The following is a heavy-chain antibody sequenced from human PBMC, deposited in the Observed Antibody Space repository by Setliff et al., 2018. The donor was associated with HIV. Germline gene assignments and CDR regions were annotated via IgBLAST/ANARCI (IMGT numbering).Heavy chain of an antibody. Sequence: GGSLRLSCTASGFTFGDYAMSWVRQAPGKGLEWVGFIRSKAYGGTTEYAASVKGRFTISRDDSKSIAYLQMNSLKIEDTAVYYCATDPLTYGDSPFDYWGQGTLVTVSS. D-gene: IGHD4-17*01. CDR3: ATDPLTYGDSPFDY. J-gene: IGHJ4*02. CDR1: GFTFGDYA. V-gene: IGHV3-49*04. CDR2: IRSKAYGGTT.